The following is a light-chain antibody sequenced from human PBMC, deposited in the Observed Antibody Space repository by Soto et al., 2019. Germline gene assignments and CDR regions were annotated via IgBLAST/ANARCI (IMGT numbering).Light chain of an antibody. Sequence: DIQLTEYASTLSASVGDRVTITRRASQRFSRGLAWYQQKPGKAPQLLIYRASTLETGVSSRFSGSGSGTDCTLTISSLQPDDFATYYCQRHNGHPWTFGQGTKVEIK. CDR2: RAS. V-gene: IGKV1-5*03. CDR3: QRHNGHPWT. J-gene: IGKJ1*01. CDR1: QRFSRG.